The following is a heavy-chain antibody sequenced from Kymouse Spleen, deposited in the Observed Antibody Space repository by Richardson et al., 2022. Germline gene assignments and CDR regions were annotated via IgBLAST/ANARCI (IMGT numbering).Heavy chain of an antibody. V-gene: IGHV4-4*02. J-gene: IGHJ6*02. Sequence: QVQLQESGPGLVKPSGTLSLTCAVSGGSISSSNWWSWVRQPPGKGLEWIGEIYHSGSTNYNPSLKSRVTISVDKSKNQFSLKLSSVTAADTAVYYCARDQRHSSSSHYYYYYGMDVWGQGTTVTVSS. CDR1: GGSISSSNW. D-gene: IGHD6-13*01. CDR2: IYHSGST. CDR3: ARDQRHSSSSHYYYYYGMDV.